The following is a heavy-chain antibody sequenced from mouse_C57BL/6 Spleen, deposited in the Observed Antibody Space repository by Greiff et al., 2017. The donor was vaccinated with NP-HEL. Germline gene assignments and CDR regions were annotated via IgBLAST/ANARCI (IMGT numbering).Heavy chain of an antibody. CDR1: GYSITSGYY. Sequence: EVQLQESGPGLVKPSQSLSLTCSVTGYSITSGYYWNWIRQFPGNKLEWMGYISYDGSNNYNPSLKNPISITRDTSKNQFFLKLNSVTTEDTATYYCAREGATVVARGYFDVWGTGTTVTVSS. J-gene: IGHJ1*03. CDR2: ISYDGSN. V-gene: IGHV3-6*01. CDR3: AREGATVVARGYFDV. D-gene: IGHD1-1*01.